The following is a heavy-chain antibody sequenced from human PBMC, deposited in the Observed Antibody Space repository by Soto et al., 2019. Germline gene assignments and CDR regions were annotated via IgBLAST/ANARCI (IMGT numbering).Heavy chain of an antibody. D-gene: IGHD1-20*01. J-gene: IGHJ6*02. V-gene: IGHV1-18*01. Sequence: ASVKVSCKASGYTFTSYGISWVRQAPGQGLEWMGWISAYNGNTNYAQKLQGRVTMTTDTSTSTAYMELRSLRSDDTAVYYCARELITGTTEHYYYYGMDVWGQGTTVTVSS. CDR2: ISAYNGNT. CDR3: ARELITGTTEHYYYYGMDV. CDR1: GYTFTSYG.